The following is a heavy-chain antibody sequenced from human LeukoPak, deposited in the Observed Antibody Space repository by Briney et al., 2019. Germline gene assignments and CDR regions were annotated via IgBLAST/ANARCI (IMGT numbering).Heavy chain of an antibody. CDR3: TTGYYDSSGYYY. J-gene: IGHJ4*02. Sequence: PGGSLRLSCSASGFPFANTWMTWVRQAPGKGLEWVGRIKSKTDGETTDYAAPVKGRFTISRDDSKNTLYLQMNSLKTEDTAVYYCTTGYYDSSGYYYWGQGTLVTVSS. V-gene: IGHV3-15*01. CDR1: GFPFANTW. CDR2: IKSKTDGETT. D-gene: IGHD3-22*01.